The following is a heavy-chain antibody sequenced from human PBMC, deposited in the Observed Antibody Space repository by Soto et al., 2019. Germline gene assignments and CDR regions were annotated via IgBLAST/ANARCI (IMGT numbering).Heavy chain of an antibody. CDR1: GFIFNNYA. Sequence: NPGGSLRLSCAASGFIFNNYAMNWVRQAPGKGLEWVSSISSSSSYIYYADSVKGRFTISRDNAKNSLYLQMNSLRAEDTAVYYCARGSSTIVVEENGMDVWGQGTTVTVSS. D-gene: IGHD2-2*01. CDR3: ARGSSTIVVEENGMDV. V-gene: IGHV3-21*01. CDR2: ISSSSSYI. J-gene: IGHJ6*02.